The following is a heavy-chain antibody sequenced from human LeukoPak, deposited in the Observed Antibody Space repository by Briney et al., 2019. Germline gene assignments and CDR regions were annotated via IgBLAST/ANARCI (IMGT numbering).Heavy chain of an antibody. V-gene: IGHV3-7*01. D-gene: IGHD6-13*01. Sequence: PGGSLRLSCAASRFTFSAYWMSWVRQAPGKGLEWVATIKQDGSERHCVDSVKGRFTISRDNAKNSLYLQMNSLRAEDTAVYHCVTVYSTSWRDYFQHWGQGTLVTVSS. CDR3: VTVYSTSWRDYFQH. J-gene: IGHJ1*01. CDR2: IKQDGSER. CDR1: RFTFSAYW.